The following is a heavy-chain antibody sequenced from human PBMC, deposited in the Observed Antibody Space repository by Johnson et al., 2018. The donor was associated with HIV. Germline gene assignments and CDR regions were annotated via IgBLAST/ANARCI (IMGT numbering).Heavy chain of an antibody. CDR2: IGTAGDT. CDR1: GFTFSSYD. CDR3: ARGAFLKVYVSDDAFDI. V-gene: IGHV3-13*01. J-gene: IGHJ3*02. Sequence: VQLVESGGGLVQPGGSLRLSCAASGFTFSSYDMHWVRQATGKGLEWVSAIGTAGDTYYPGSVKGRFTISRDNSKTTLYLQMNSLRAEDTAVYYCARGAFLKVYVSDDAFDIWVQGTMVTVSS. D-gene: IGHD2-8*01.